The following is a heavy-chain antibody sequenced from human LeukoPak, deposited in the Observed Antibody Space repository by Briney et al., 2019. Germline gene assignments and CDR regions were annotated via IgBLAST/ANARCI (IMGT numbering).Heavy chain of an antibody. J-gene: IGHJ5*01. CDR1: AYSISSDYY. CDR3: ARGSVSSGTNWFDP. D-gene: IGHD3-10*01. Sequence: SETLSLMCAVSAYSISSDYYWGWIRQPPGEGLEGIGTIYHSGTTFYNPSLKSRVTIPVDTFKNQFSLKLSSVTAADTAVYYCARGSVSSGTNWFDPWGQGTLVTVSS. CDR2: IYHSGTT. V-gene: IGHV4-38-2*01.